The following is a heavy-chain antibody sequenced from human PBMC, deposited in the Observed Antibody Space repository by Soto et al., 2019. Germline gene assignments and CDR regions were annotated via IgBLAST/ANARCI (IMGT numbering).Heavy chain of an antibody. CDR2: IWYDGSNK. D-gene: IGHD6-19*01. Sequence: QVPLVESGGGVVQPGRSLRLSCAASGFTFSSYGMHWVRQAPGKGLEWVAGIWYDGSNKYYADSVKGRFTISRDNSKNTLYLQMNSLRAEDTAVYYCAGGIAVAGTLDYWGQGTLVTVSS. CDR3: AGGIAVAGTLDY. J-gene: IGHJ4*02. V-gene: IGHV3-33*01. CDR1: GFTFSSYG.